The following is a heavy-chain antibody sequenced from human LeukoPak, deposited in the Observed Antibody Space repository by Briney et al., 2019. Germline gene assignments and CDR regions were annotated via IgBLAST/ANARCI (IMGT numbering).Heavy chain of an antibody. Sequence: ASVKVSCKASGYTFTGYYMHWVRQAPGQGLEWMGWINPNSGGTNYAQKSQGRVTMTRDTSISTAYMELSRLRSDDTAVYYCARDLRRLGYCSSTSCDVGYYCYGMDVWGQGTTVTVSS. CDR2: INPNSGGT. D-gene: IGHD2-2*01. V-gene: IGHV1-2*02. CDR3: ARDLRRLGYCSSTSCDVGYYCYGMDV. J-gene: IGHJ6*02. CDR1: GYTFTGYY.